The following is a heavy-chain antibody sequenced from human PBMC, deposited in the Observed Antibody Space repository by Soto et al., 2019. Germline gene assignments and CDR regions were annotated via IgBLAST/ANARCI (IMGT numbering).Heavy chain of an antibody. CDR2: INYRGST. CDR1: GGSFTGYY. D-gene: IGHD3-3*01. V-gene: IGHV4-34*01. J-gene: IGHJ6*02. CDR3: VRGQPHRITIFEVVIRSYDYGMDV. Sequence: PSETLSLTCAVYGGSFTGYYWTWIRQTPGKGLEWIGEINYRGSTYYNPSLESRFTLAVDTSKNQFSLKLSFVTAADTAVYFCVRGQPHRITIFEVVIRSYDYGMDVWGQGTTVTVSS.